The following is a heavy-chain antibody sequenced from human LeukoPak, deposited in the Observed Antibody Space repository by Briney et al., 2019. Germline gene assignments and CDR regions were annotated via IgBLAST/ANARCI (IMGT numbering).Heavy chain of an antibody. D-gene: IGHD5-18*01. CDR3: ARESGYSYGLAGFFDY. J-gene: IGHJ4*02. CDR1: GFTVTSNY. Sequence: PGGSLRLSCAASGFTVTSNYMSWVRQAPGKGLEWVSVIYGDGRIHYADSVKGRFTISRDASKNTLYLQMNSLRAEDTAVYYCARESGYSYGLAGFFDYWGQGTLVTVSS. CDR2: IYGDGRI. V-gene: IGHV3-53*01.